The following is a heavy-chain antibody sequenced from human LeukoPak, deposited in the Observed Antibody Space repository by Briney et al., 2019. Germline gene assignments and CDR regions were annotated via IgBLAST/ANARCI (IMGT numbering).Heavy chain of an antibody. CDR1: GFTFTNAW. CDR2: IKSTTDGGTT. CDR3: AKSALGFYYYGSGSYYNLDY. Sequence: RGSLRLSCATSGFTFTNAWMTWVRQAPGKVLEWVGRIKSTTDGGTTDYAAPVKGRFTISRDDSKNTLFLQMNSLRAEDTAVYYCAKSALGFYYYGSGSYYNLDYWGQGTLVTVSS. V-gene: IGHV3-15*01. J-gene: IGHJ4*02. D-gene: IGHD3-10*01.